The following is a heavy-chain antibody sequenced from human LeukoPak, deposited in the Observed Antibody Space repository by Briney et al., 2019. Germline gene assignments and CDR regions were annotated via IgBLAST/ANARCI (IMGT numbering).Heavy chain of an antibody. Sequence: SETLSLTCAVSDYSISSGYYWGWIRQPPAKGLEWIGSIYHSGSAYYSPSLKSRLTISVDTSKNQFSLKLSSVTAADAAMYYCARHMGPYYYDSSGVDYWGQGTLVTVSS. D-gene: IGHD3-22*01. CDR3: ARHMGPYYYDSSGVDY. CDR1: DYSISSGYY. J-gene: IGHJ4*02. CDR2: IYHSGSA. V-gene: IGHV4-38-2*01.